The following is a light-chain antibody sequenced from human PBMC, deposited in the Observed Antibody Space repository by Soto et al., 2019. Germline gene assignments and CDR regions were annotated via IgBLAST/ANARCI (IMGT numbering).Light chain of an antibody. CDR2: DVS. V-gene: IGLV2-14*01. CDR3: TSYTSDSTYV. Sequence: QSERPHPASVSGSPGHSITLFCTGTSTDVGRYNYVSWYQQHPGKAPKLMVYDVSNRPSWVSNRFSGSKSGITASLTISGLQAEDEADYYCTSYTSDSTYVFGTG. CDR1: STDVGRYNY. J-gene: IGLJ1*01.